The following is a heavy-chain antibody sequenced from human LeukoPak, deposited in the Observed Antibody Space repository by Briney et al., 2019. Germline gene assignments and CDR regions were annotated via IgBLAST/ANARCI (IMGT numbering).Heavy chain of an antibody. Sequence: GGSPRLSCAASGFTFSDYWMYWVRQAPGEGLLWISNINEYGTTTYADSVKGRFTVSRDNAKNILYLQMNSLRPEDTAVYYCARVRGGNWGQGTLVTVSS. J-gene: IGHJ4*02. D-gene: IGHD3-16*01. CDR1: GFTFSDYW. CDR2: INEYGTT. CDR3: ARVRGGN. V-gene: IGHV3-74*01.